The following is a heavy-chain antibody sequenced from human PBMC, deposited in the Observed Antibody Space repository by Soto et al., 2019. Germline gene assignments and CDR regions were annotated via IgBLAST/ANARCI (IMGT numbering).Heavy chain of an antibody. V-gene: IGHV5-51*01. CDR2: IYPVDSDT. Sequence: GESLKISCKGSGYSFTSYWIGWVRQMPGKGLDWMGIIYPVDSDTRYSPSFQGQVTISADKSISIAYLQRSSLKASDTAMYYCARTPADSYYYYYGMDVWCPGTTVTVSS. CDR3: ARTPADSYYYYYGMDV. CDR1: GYSFTSYW. J-gene: IGHJ6*02.